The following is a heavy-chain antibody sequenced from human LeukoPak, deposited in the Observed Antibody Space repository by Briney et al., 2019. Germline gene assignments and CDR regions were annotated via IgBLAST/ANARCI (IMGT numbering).Heavy chain of an antibody. CDR1: GGSISTYY. CDR3: ARHYEHFDY. J-gene: IGHJ4*02. CDR2: IYYSGST. Sequence: SETLSLTCTVSGGSISTYYWSWIRQPPGKGLEWIGYIYYSGSTYYNPSLKSRVTISVDTSKNQSSLKLSSVTAADTAVYYCARHYEHFDYWGQGTLVTVSS. D-gene: IGHD4-17*01. V-gene: IGHV4-30-4*01.